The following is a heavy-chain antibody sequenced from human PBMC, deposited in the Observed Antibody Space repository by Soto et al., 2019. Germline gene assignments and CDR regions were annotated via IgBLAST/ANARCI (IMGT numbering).Heavy chain of an antibody. CDR3: ARTGDGHHDFLDY. CDR2: INQDGNED. Sequence: GGALRVSXAASGFTFSSYWMNWVRQAPGKGLEWVANINQDGNEDNLLDSVKGRFTISRDNAKNSLFLQMNSLRVDDTAVYYCARTGDGHHDFLDYWGQGALVTVSS. V-gene: IGHV3-7*01. J-gene: IGHJ4*02. D-gene: IGHD1-1*01. CDR1: GFTFSSYW.